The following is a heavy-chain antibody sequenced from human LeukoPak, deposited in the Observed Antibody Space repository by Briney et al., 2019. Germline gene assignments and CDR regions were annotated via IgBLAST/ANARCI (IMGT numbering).Heavy chain of an antibody. J-gene: IGHJ5*02. CDR3: ASCCSSTSYP. V-gene: IGHV3-11*04. CDR2: ISSSSSTI. CDR1: GFTFSDYY. D-gene: IGHD2-2*01. Sequence: GGSLSLSCAASGFTFSDYYMSWIRQAPGKGLEWVSYISSSSSTIYYADSVKGRFTISRDDAKNSLYLQMNSLRAEDTAVYYCASCCSSTSYPWGQGTLVTVSS.